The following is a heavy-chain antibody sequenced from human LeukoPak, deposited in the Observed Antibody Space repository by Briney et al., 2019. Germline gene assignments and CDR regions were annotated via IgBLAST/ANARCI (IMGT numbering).Heavy chain of an antibody. CDR2: IKQDGSEK. D-gene: IGHD4-23*01. J-gene: IGHJ6*03. CDR3: AVDYGGNRRGPVWYYYYMDV. V-gene: IGHV3-7*01. Sequence: SSETLSLTCAVSGGSISSSNWWSWVRQPPGKGLEWVANIKQDGSEKYYVDSVKGRFAISRDNAKNSLYLQMNSLRAEDTAVYYCAVDYGGNRRGPVWYYYYMDVWGKGTTVTVSS. CDR1: GGSISSSNW.